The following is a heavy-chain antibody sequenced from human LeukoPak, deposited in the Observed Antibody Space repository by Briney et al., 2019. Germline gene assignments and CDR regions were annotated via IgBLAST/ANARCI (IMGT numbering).Heavy chain of an antibody. J-gene: IGHJ6*03. CDR1: GYTLSELS. CDR2: FDAEDAET. D-gene: IGHD5-18*01. CDR3: ARDQGYSSMDV. Sequence: ASVKVSCKVSGYTLSELSMHWVRQAAGKGLEWMGGFDAEDAETISAQKFQGRITMTEDTSTDTAYMELSRLTSDDTAVYYCARDQGYSSMDVWGKGTTVTISS. V-gene: IGHV1-24*01.